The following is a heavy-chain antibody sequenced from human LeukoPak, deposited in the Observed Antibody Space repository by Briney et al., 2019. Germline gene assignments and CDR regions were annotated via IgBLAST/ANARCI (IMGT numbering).Heavy chain of an antibody. Sequence: SETLSLTCTVSGGSLSRTDYYWGWIRQPPGKGLEWIGSVYYSGGTYHNPSPKTRVTLSVDTSKNQFSLKLNSVTAADTAVYYCARHTPLTTGGTEGFDIWGQGTMVTVST. V-gene: IGHV4-39*01. CDR3: ARHTPLTTGGTEGFDI. J-gene: IGHJ3*02. CDR1: GGSLSRTDYY. CDR2: VYYSGGT. D-gene: IGHD6-13*01.